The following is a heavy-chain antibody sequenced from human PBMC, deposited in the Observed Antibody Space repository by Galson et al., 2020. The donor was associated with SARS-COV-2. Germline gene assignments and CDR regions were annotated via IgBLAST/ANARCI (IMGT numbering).Heavy chain of an antibody. CDR2: IYYSGST. V-gene: IGHV4-59*11. CDR3: ARAGLDHYFDY. Sequence: SETLSLTCTVSGGSISSHYWSWIRQPPGKGQEWIGYIYYSGSTNYNPSLKSRVTISVDTSKNQFSLKLSSVTAADTAVYYCARAGLDHYFDYWGQGTLVTVSS. J-gene: IGHJ4*02. CDR1: GGSISSHY.